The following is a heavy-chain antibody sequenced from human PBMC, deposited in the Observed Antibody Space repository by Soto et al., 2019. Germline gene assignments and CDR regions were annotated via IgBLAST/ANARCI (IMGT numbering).Heavy chain of an antibody. Sequence: GGSLRLSCAASGFTFSDYYMSWIRQAPGKGLEWVSYISSSGSTIYYADSVKGRFTISRDNAKNSLYLQMNSLRAEDTAVYYCARAKADSSSDAFDIWGQGTMVTVSS. J-gene: IGHJ3*02. CDR3: ARAKADSSSDAFDI. CDR2: ISSSGSTI. CDR1: GFTFSDYY. V-gene: IGHV3-11*01. D-gene: IGHD6-6*01.